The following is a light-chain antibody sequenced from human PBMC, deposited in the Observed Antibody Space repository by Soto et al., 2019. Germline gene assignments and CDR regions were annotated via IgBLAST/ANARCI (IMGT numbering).Light chain of an antibody. Sequence: QSALTQPASVSGSPGQSITISCTGTSSDVGGYNSVSWYQQHPGKAPKLLIYGVSNRPSGISNRFSGSKSGNTASLTISGLQTADEADYYCSSFISSTTLALCVFGTGTKLTVL. CDR1: SSDVGGYNS. J-gene: IGLJ1*01. V-gene: IGLV2-14*03. CDR2: GVS. CDR3: SSFISSTTLALCV.